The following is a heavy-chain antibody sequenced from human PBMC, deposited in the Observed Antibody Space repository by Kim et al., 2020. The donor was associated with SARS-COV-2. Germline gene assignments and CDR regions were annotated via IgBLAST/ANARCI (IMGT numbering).Heavy chain of an antibody. D-gene: IGHD3-10*01. V-gene: IGHV3-15*01. J-gene: IGHJ4*02. Sequence: GGSLRLSCAASGFTFSNAWMSWVRQAPGKGLEWVGRIKSKTDGGTTDYAAPVKGSFTISRADSKNTLYLQMNSLKTEDTAVYYCTTDFAMVRGINYFDYWGQGTLVTVSS. CDR1: GFTFSNAW. CDR3: TTDFAMVRGINYFDY. CDR2: IKSKTDGGTT.